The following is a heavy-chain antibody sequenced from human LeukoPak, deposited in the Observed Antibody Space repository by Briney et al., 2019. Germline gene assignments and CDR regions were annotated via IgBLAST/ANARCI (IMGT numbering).Heavy chain of an antibody. CDR3: ASGMTMVGWFDP. CDR1: GFTFSSYS. V-gene: IGHV3-48*01. Sequence: GGSLRLSCAASGFTFSSYSMNWVRQAPGKGLEWVSHITASGTAMFYADSVKGRFTISRDNAKNSLYLQMNSLRVEDTAVYYCASGMTMVGWFDPWGQGTLVTVSS. D-gene: IGHD4/OR15-4a*01. CDR2: ITASGTAM. J-gene: IGHJ5*02.